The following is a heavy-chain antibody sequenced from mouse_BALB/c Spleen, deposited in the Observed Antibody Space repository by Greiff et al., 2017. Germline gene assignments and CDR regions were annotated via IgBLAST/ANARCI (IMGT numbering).Heavy chain of an antibody. CDR2: ISSGSSTI. Sequence: EVQVVESGGDLVQPGGSRKLSCAASGFTFSSFGMHWVRQAPEKGLEWVAYISSGSSTIYYADTVKGRFTISRDNPKNTLFLQMTSLRSEDTAMYYCARNGDYYGYGYFDYWGQGTTLTVSS. D-gene: IGHD1-2*01. CDR1: GFTFSSFG. V-gene: IGHV5-17*02. CDR3: ARNGDYYGYGYFDY. J-gene: IGHJ2*01.